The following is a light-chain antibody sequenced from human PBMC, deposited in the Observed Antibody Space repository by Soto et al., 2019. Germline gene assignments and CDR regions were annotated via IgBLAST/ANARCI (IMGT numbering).Light chain of an antibody. Sequence: QSALTQPPSASGSPGQSVTISCTGASSDFGGTNYVSWYQQHPGKAPKLMIFEVTKRPSGVPDRFSGSKSGNTASLTVSGLQAEDEADYYCQSYDSSLSVVFGGGTQLTVL. CDR3: QSYDSSLSVV. J-gene: IGLJ2*01. V-gene: IGLV2-8*01. CDR1: SSDFGGTNY. CDR2: EVT.